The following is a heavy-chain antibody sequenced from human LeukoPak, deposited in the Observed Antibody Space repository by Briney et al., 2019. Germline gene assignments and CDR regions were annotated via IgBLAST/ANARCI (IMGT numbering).Heavy chain of an antibody. V-gene: IGHV3-30*04. CDR1: GFIFSSHT. CDR3: AREGWSGANYYDSSGLEVFDI. D-gene: IGHD3-22*01. CDR2: ISYDGSNK. J-gene: IGHJ3*02. Sequence: GGSLRLSCADSGFIFSSHTRNWVRQAPGKGLEWVAVISYDGSNKYYADSVKGRFTISRDNSKNTLYLQMNSLRAEDTAVYYCAREGWSGANYYDSSGLEVFDIWGQGTMVTVSS.